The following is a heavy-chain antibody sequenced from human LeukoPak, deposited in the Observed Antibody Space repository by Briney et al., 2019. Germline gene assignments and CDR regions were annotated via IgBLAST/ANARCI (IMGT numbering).Heavy chain of an antibody. V-gene: IGHV1-18*01. D-gene: IGHD3-9*01. CDR2: ISAYNGNT. J-gene: IGHJ4*02. CDR3: ARDWGRVLTGYYAGVPYFDY. CDR1: GYTFTSYG. Sequence: ASVKVSCKASGYTFTSYGKSLVRQAPGQPLEWIGWISAYNGNTNYAQKLRGRVTMTTDTSTSTAYMELRSLRSDDTAVYYCARDWGRVLTGYYAGVPYFDYWRQGTLVTVSS.